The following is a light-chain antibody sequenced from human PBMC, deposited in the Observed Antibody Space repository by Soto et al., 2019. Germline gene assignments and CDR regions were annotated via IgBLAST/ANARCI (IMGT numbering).Light chain of an antibody. V-gene: IGKV1-17*01. CDR2: AAS. Sequence: DIQMIQSPSSLSASVGDRVTITCRASQGIRNDLSWYQQKPGKAPKRLIYAASSLQGGVPSRFSGSGSGTEFTLTITSLQPEDFATYYCLLHKSYLWTFGQGTKVEI. CDR1: QGIRND. J-gene: IGKJ1*01. CDR3: LLHKSYLWT.